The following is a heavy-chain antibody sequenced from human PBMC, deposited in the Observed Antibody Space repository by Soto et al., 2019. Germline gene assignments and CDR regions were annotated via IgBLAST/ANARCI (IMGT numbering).Heavy chain of an antibody. CDR2: IYYSGST. D-gene: IGHD2-2*01. V-gene: IGHV4-31*03. CDR3: ARARGGKYQLLSPFDP. CDR1: GGSISRGGYY. J-gene: IGHJ5*02. Sequence: PSETLSLTCTVSGGSISRGGYYWSWIRPHPGKGLEWIGYIYYSGSTYYNPSLKSRVTISVDTSKNQFSLKLSSVTAADTAVYYCARARGGKYQLLSPFDPWGQGTLVTVSS.